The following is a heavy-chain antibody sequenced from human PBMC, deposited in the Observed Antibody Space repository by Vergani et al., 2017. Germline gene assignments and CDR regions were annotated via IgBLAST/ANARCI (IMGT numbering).Heavy chain of an antibody. V-gene: IGHV1-69*01. J-gene: IGHJ6*03. D-gene: IGHD5-12*01. CDR3: ARDPTDSGYDFEGELGGPQDYHYYYMDV. CDR1: GDTFSSFA. CDR2: IIPIFRTS. Sequence: QVQLVQSGAELKRPGSSVKVSCKASGDTFSSFAFSWVRQAPGQGLEWIGGIIPIFRTSNYAQKFQARVTLTADESTSTAYMELSSLTSENTAVYFCARDPTDSGYDFEGELGGPQDYHYYYMDVWGKGTTVTVSS.